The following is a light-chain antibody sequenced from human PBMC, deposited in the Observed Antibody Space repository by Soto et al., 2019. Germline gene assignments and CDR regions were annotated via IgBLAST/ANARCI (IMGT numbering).Light chain of an antibody. CDR2: KAS. CDR1: QTISSW. CDR3: QQRNNWPWT. J-gene: IGKJ1*01. V-gene: IGKV1-5*03. Sequence: DIQMTQSPSTLSGSVGDRVTITCRASQTISSWLAWYQQKPGKAPKLLIYKASTLKSGVPSRFSGSGSGTEFTLTISGLEPEDFAVYYCQQRNNWPWTFGQGTK.